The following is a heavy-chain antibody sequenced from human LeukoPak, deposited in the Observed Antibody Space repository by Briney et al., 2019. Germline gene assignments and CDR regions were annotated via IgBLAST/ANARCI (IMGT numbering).Heavy chain of an antibody. J-gene: IGHJ4*02. Sequence: GGSLRLSCAASGFTFSSYGMSWVRQAPGKGLEWVSSISTSSSYIYYADSVKGRFTISRDNAKNSLYLQMNSLRAEDTAVYYCARDRDWNSGFDYWGPGTLVTVSS. CDR1: GFTFSSYG. CDR3: ARDRDWNSGFDY. D-gene: IGHD1-7*01. CDR2: ISTSSSYI. V-gene: IGHV3-21*01.